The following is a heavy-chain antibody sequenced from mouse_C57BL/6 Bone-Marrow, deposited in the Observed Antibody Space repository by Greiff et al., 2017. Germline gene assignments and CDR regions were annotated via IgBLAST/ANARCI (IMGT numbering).Heavy chain of an antibody. D-gene: IGHD1-1*01. J-gene: IGHJ3*01. CDR3: ARRSRAY. Sequence: QVQLQQSGAELVRPGTSVKLSCKASGYTFTSYWMHWVKQRPGQGLEWIGVIYPSDSYTNYNEKFKGKATMTVDTASSTAYMQLSSLTSEDSAVYYCARRSRAYWGQGTLVTVSA. CDR2: IYPSDSYT. CDR1: GYTFTSYW. V-gene: IGHV1-59*01.